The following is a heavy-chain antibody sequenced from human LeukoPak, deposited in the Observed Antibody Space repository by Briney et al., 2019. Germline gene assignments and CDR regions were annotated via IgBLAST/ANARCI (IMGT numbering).Heavy chain of an antibody. V-gene: IGHV1-69-2*01. CDR2: VDPEDGET. CDR3: ATGSDSDSSGYPC. J-gene: IGHJ4*02. D-gene: IGHD3-22*01. Sequence: ASVKVSCKASGYTFTDYYMHWVQQAPGKGLEWRGRVDPEDGETIYAEKFQGRGTITADTSTDTAYMELSSLRSEDTAVYYCATGSDSDSSGYPCWGQGPLVPVS. CDR1: GYTFTDYY.